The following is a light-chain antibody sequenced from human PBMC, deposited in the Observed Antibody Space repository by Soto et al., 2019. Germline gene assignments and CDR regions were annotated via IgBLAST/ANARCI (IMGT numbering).Light chain of an antibody. CDR1: QSISNW. CDR3: QQSYSTPFT. Sequence: DIQMTQSPSTLSASVGDRVTITCRASQSISNWLAWYQQKPGKAPKLLIYKASSLESGVPSRFSGSGSGTEFTLTIRSLQPEDFATYYCQQSYSTPFTFGPGTKVDIK. J-gene: IGKJ3*01. V-gene: IGKV1-5*03. CDR2: KAS.